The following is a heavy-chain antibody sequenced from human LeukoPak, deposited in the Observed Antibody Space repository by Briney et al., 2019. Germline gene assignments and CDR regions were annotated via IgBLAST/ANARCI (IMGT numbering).Heavy chain of an antibody. CDR1: GFTFSSYS. Sequence: GSLRLSCAASGFTFSSYSMNWVRQAPGKGLEWVSYISSSSSTIYYADSVKGRFTISRDNAKNSLYLQMNSLRAEDTAVYYCARGLVAASDDAFDIWGQGTMVTVSS. D-gene: IGHD2-15*01. V-gene: IGHV3-48*04. CDR3: ARGLVAASDDAFDI. CDR2: ISSSSSTI. J-gene: IGHJ3*02.